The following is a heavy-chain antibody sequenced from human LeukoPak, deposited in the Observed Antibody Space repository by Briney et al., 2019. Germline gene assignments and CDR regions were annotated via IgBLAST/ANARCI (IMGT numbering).Heavy chain of an antibody. V-gene: IGHV4-38-2*02. Sequence: PSETLSLTCTVSGYSISSGYYWGWIRQPPGKGLEWIGIIYHTGSTYYNPSLKSRVTISVDTSKNQFSLRLSSVTAADTAVYYCTRERRDGYKVYFDYWGQGTLVTVSS. CDR1: GYSISSGYY. D-gene: IGHD5-24*01. CDR3: TRERRDGYKVYFDY. CDR2: IYHTGST. J-gene: IGHJ4*02.